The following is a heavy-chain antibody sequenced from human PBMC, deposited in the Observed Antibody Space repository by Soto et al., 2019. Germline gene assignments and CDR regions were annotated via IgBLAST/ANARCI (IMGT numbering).Heavy chain of an antibody. CDR2: MNPTSGNT. J-gene: IGHJ4*02. V-gene: IGHV1-8*01. Sequence: QVQLVQSGAEVKKPGASVKVSCKASGYTFTSYDINWVRQATGQGLEWMGWMNPTSGNTVYAQKFQGRVTMTRNTSRSTAYRELSSLRSEDTAVYYCAREHGNYALDYWGQGTRVNVSS. CDR1: GYTFTSYD. D-gene: IGHD4-17*01. CDR3: AREHGNYALDY.